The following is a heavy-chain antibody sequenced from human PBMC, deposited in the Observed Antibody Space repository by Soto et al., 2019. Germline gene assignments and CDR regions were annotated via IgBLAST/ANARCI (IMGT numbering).Heavy chain of an antibody. CDR2: IYSGGDT. CDR3: ARVGTVHSYYFDY. CDR1: GFTFSSYA. Sequence: EVQLLESGGGLVQPGGSLRLSCAASGFTFSSYAMSWVRQAPGKGLEWVSVIYSGGDTYYADSVKGRFTVSRDNSKNTLYLQMNSLTDGDTAVYYCARVGTVHSYYFDYWGQGTLVTVSS. D-gene: IGHD2-8*02. J-gene: IGHJ4*02. V-gene: IGHV3-23*03.